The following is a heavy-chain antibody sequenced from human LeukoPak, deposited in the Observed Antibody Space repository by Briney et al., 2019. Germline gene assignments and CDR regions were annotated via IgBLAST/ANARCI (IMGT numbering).Heavy chain of an antibody. Sequence: SETLSLTCTVSGVSTSSSSYYWGWIRQPPGKGLEWIGSIYYSGSTYYNPSLKSRVTISVDASKNQFSLKLSSVTAADTAVYYCARSLVRGVIDYWGQGTLVTVSS. CDR2: IYYSGST. D-gene: IGHD3-10*01. V-gene: IGHV4-39*01. CDR1: GVSTSSSSYY. J-gene: IGHJ4*02. CDR3: ARSLVRGVIDY.